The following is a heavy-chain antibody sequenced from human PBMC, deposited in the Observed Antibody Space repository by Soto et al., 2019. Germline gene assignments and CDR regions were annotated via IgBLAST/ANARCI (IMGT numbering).Heavy chain of an antibody. V-gene: IGHV3-74*01. D-gene: IGHD6-19*01. CDR2: INYDGSST. Sequence: EVQLVESGGGLVQPGGSLRLSCAASGFTFSTYWMHWVRQAPGKGLVWVSRINYDGSSTDYADSVKGRFTISRDNAKNTLYLQMNTLTAEDTAVYYCTRGSYYSGWVWGRGTLVTVSS. CDR1: GFTFSTYW. CDR3: TRGSYYSGWV. J-gene: IGHJ4*02.